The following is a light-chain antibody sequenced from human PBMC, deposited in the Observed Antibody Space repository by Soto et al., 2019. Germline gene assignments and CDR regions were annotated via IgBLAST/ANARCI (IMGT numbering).Light chain of an antibody. Sequence: QSVLTQPPSVSAAPGQKVTISCPGSPANIGANYVSWYQQFPGPAPKLPIYASYKRPSVIPDRFSGSKFGTSATLDITGPQTGDEADYYCGAWDRGLSVYVFGTGTKLTVL. CDR3: GAWDRGLSVYV. V-gene: IGLV1-51*01. CDR2: ASY. CDR1: PANIGANY. J-gene: IGLJ1*01.